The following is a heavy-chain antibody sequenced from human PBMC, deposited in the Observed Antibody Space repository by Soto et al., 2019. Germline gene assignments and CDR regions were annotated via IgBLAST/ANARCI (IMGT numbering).Heavy chain of an antibody. CDR3: ARGSSSSWYVSY. Sequence: GGSLRLSCAASGFTFSSYSMNWVRQAPGKGLEWVSSISSSSSYIYYADSVKGRFTISRDNAKNSLYLQMNSLRAEDTAVYYCARGSSSSWYVSYWGQGTLVTVSS. D-gene: IGHD6-13*01. CDR1: GFTFSSYS. CDR2: ISSSSSYI. J-gene: IGHJ4*02. V-gene: IGHV3-21*01.